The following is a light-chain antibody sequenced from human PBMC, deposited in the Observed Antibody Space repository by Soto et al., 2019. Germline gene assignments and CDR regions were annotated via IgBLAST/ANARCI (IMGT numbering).Light chain of an antibody. V-gene: IGLV2-14*03. CDR1: SSDVGGYNF. CDR3: SSYTSSSTYV. Sequence: QSVLTQPASVSGSPGQSITISCTGTSSDVGGYNFVSWYQQHPGKAPKLMIYDVNNRPSGVSNRFSGSKSGNTASLTISGLQAEDEADYYCSSYTSSSTYVFGTGTKATVL. J-gene: IGLJ1*01. CDR2: DVN.